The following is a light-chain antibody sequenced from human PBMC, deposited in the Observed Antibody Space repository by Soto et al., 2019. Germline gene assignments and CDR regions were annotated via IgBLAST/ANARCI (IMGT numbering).Light chain of an antibody. CDR2: GAS. J-gene: IGKJ3*01. Sequence: EIVLTQSPGTLSLSPGERATLSCRASQSVSSTYLAWYQQKLGQAPRLLIYGASSRATGIPDRFSGGGSWTDFTLTINRLEPEDFAVYYCQQYGTSPFTFGPGTKVDIK. CDR1: QSVSSTY. CDR3: QQYGTSPFT. V-gene: IGKV3-20*01.